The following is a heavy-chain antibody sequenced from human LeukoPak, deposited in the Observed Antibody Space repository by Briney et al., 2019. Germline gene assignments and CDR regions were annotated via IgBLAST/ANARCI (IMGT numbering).Heavy chain of an antibody. CDR2: INPNSGGT. V-gene: IGHV1-2*02. Sequence: ASVKVSCKASGYTFTGYYMHWVRQAPGQGLEWMGWINPNSGGTNYAQKFQGRVTMTRDTSISTAYMELSRLRSDDTAVYYCARVPYYYGSGSYYTSAFDYWGQGTLVTVSS. CDR1: GYTFTGYY. D-gene: IGHD3-10*01. CDR3: ARVPYYYGSGSYYTSAFDY. J-gene: IGHJ4*02.